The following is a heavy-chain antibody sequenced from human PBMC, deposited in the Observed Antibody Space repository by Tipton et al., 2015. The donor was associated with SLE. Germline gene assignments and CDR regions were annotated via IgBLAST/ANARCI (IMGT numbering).Heavy chain of an antibody. CDR2: IYYSGST. D-gene: IGHD6-13*01. Sequence: TLSLTCTVSSGSISSYYWSWIRQPPGKGLEWIGYIYYSGSTNYNPSLKSRVTISVDTSKNQFSLKLSSVTAADTAVYYCARLYSSSWSVGVYWGQGTLVTVSS. CDR1: SGSISSYY. CDR3: ARLYSSSWSVGVY. V-gene: IGHV4-59*01. J-gene: IGHJ4*02.